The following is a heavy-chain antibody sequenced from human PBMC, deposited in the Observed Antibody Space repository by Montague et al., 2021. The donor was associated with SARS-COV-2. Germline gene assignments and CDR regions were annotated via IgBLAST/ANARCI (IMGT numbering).Heavy chain of an antibody. V-gene: IGHV4-61*10. D-gene: IGHD3-22*01. CDR3: VREGRSSAYAMDY. Sequence: SETLSLTCSSLVSWNSGADRKSTRLTSSHQKNSYAVFCSNKNTHYNPSLKSRVTISVDTSKSQFSLRLTSVTAADTAVYYCVREGRSSAYAMDYWGQGTLVNV. J-gene: IGHJ4*02. CDR2: FCSNKNT. CDR1: VSWNSGADR.